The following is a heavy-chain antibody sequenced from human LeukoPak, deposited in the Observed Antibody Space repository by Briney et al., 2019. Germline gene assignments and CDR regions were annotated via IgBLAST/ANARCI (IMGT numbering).Heavy chain of an antibody. CDR3: ASGTPHYYGSGSYTGAEPPPLEYYYYMDV. J-gene: IGHJ6*03. CDR1: GYTFTNYY. D-gene: IGHD3-10*01. CDR2: INPSGGST. Sequence: GASVKVSCKASGYTFTNYYMHWVRQAPGQGLEWIGIINPSGGSTIYAHNFQGRVTMTRDTSISTAYMELSRLRSDDTAVYYCASGTPHYYGSGSYTGAEPPPLEYYYYMDVRGKGTTVTISS. V-gene: IGHV1-46*01.